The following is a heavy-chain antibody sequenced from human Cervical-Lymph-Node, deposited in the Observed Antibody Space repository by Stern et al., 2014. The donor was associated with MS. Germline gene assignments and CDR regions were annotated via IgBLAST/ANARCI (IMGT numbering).Heavy chain of an antibody. CDR2: IYYSGST. V-gene: IGHV4-59*01. J-gene: IGHJ4*02. CDR1: GGSISSYY. Sequence: QLQLQESGPGLEKPSETLSLTCTVSGGSISSYYWSWIRQPPGKGLEWIGYIYYSGSTNYNPSLKSRVTISVDTSKNQFSLKLSSVTAADTAVYYCARDRGRGYSYDWGQGTLVTVSS. CDR3: ARDRGRGYSYD. D-gene: IGHD5-18*01.